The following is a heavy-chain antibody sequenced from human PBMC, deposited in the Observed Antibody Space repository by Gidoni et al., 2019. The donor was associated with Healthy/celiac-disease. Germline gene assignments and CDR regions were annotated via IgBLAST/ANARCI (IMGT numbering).Heavy chain of an antibody. D-gene: IGHD5-12*01. J-gene: IGHJ4*02. CDR1: GGTFGSYA. V-gene: IGHV1-69*01. Sequence: QVQLVQSGAEVKKPGSSVKVSCQASGGTFGSYAISWVRQAPGQGLEWMGGIIPIFGTANYAQKFQGRVTITADESTSTAYMELSSLRSEDTAVYYCARDSPKGATIGGDYWGQGTLVTVSS. CDR3: ARDSPKGATIGGDY. CDR2: IIPIFGTA.